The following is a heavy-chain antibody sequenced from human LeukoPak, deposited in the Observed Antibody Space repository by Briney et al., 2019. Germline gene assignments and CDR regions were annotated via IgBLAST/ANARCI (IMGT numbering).Heavy chain of an antibody. CDR1: GGSFSGYY. CDR2: IYYSGST. D-gene: IGHD2-2*02. V-gene: IGHV4-59*01. CDR3: AREGRYCSSTSCYSWFDP. Sequence: SETLSLTCAVYGGSFSGYYWSWIRQPPGKGLEWIGYIYYSGSTNYNPSLKSRVTISVDTSKTQFSLKLTSVSAADTAVYYCAREGRYCSSTSCYSWFDPWGQGTLVTVSS. J-gene: IGHJ5*02.